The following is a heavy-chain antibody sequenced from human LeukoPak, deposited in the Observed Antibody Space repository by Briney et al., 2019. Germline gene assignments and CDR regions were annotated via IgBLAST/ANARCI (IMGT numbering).Heavy chain of an antibody. CDR1: GFTLNINT. J-gene: IGHJ4*02. Sequence: GGSLRLSCAVSGFTLNINTMSWLRQAPGKGLEWVSVISESGRDYYTDSVKGRFTISRDNSKNTLYLQMNSLTAEDTATYYCAKSGYNGHDRPHWGLGTLVTVSS. CDR2: ISESGRD. V-gene: IGHV3-23*01. CDR3: AKSGYNGHDRPH. D-gene: IGHD5-12*01.